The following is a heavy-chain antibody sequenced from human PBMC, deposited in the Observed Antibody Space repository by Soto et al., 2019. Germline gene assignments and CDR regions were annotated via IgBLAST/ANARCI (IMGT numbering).Heavy chain of an antibody. CDR1: GFTFSNAW. CDR2: IKSKTDGGTT. CDR3: ARGGHRLKAVTANSHWYLDL. D-gene: IGHD2-21*02. V-gene: IGHV3-15*07. Sequence: PGGSLRLSCTASGFTFSNAWMNWVRQAPGKGLEWVGRIKSKTDGGTTDYAAPVKGRFTISRDDSKNTLYLQMNSLKTEDTAVYYCARGGHRLKAVTANSHWYLDLWGRGTLVTGSS. J-gene: IGHJ2*01.